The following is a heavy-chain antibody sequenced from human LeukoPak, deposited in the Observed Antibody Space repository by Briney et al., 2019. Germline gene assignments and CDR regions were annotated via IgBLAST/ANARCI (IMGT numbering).Heavy chain of an antibody. D-gene: IGHD3-16*02. J-gene: IGHJ5*02. CDR1: GYTFTSYA. CDR3: ARAYQRLGGLSFPDQ. V-gene: IGHV7-4-1*02. CDR2: INPNTGNP. Sequence: GASVKVSCKASGYTFTSYAMNWVRQAPGQGLEWMGWINPNTGNPTYAQGFTGRFVFSLDTSVSTAYLQITSLKAEDTAVYYCARAYQRLGGLSFPDQWGQGTLVTVSS.